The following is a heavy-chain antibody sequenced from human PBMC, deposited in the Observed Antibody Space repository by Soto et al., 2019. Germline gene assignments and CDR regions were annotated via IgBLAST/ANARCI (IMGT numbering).Heavy chain of an antibody. J-gene: IGHJ3*02. CDR2: INPNSGGT. D-gene: IGHD2-15*01. V-gene: IGHV1-2*04. CDR1: GYTFTGYY. CDR3: ARDRNSVVVAATSAFDI. Sequence: ASVKVSCKASGYTFTGYYMHWVRQAPGQGLEWMGWINPNSGGTNYARKFQGWVTMTRDTSISTAYMELSRLRSDDTAVYYCARDRNSVVVAATSAFDIWGQGTMVTVSS.